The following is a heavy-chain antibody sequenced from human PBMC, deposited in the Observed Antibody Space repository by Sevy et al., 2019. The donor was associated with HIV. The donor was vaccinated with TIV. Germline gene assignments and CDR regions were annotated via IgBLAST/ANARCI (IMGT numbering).Heavy chain of an antibody. V-gene: IGHV3-15*01. D-gene: IGHD3-16*01. CDR1: GFTFSIIY. CDR3: TTVGFTNWGSEAFDI. Sequence: GGSLRLSCAASGFTFSIIYMNWVRQSPGKGLEWVGRMKSKTDGGTTDYAAPVKDRFTISTDDSKNTLYLQMNSLKADDTDVYYCTTVGFTNWGSEAFDIWGQGTMVTVSS. J-gene: IGHJ3*02. CDR2: MKSKTDGGTT.